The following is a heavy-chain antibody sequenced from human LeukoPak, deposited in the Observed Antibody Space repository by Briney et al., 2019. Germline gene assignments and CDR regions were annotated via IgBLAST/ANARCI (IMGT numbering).Heavy chain of an antibody. V-gene: IGHV4-59*08. CDR1: GGSISSYY. Sequence: SETLSLTCTVSGGSISSYYWSWIRQPPGKGLEWIGYIYYSGSTNYNPSLKSRVTISVDTSKNQFSLKLSSVTAADTAVYYCARGHYYDSSGYHGMDVWGQGTTVTVSS. J-gene: IGHJ6*02. D-gene: IGHD3-22*01. CDR2: IYYSGST. CDR3: ARGHYYDSSGYHGMDV.